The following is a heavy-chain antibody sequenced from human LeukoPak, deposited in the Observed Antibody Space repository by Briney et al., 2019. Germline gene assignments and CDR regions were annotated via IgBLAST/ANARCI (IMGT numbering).Heavy chain of an antibody. CDR1: GFTFSSYS. CDR3: ASARPAWFGGVILAIDY. J-gene: IGHJ4*02. D-gene: IGHD3-16*01. CDR2: TSSSSSYI. V-gene: IGHV3-21*01. Sequence: GGSLRLSCAASGFTFSSYSMNWVRQAPGKGLEWVSSTSSSSSYIYYADSVKGRFTISRDNAKNSLYLQMNSLRAEDTAVYYCASARPAWFGGVILAIDYWGQGTLVTVSS.